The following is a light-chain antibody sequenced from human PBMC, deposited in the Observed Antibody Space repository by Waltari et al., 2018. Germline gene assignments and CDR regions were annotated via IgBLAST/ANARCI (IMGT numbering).Light chain of an antibody. V-gene: IGLV3-9*01. J-gene: IGLJ3*02. CDR3: QVWDSSWV. CDR2: RDS. Sequence: SYELTQPPSVSVALGQTATLPCGGNNIGKKNVHWYQRKAGQAPVLVIYRDSNRPSGIPERFSGSNSRNAATLTISRVQADDAADYYCQVWDSSWVFGGGSKLTVL. CDR1: NIGKKN.